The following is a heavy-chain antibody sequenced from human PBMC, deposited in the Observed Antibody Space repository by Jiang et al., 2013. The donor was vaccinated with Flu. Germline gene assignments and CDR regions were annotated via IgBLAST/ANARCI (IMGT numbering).Heavy chain of an antibody. CDR3: ASRGEAYCGGDCYSF. Sequence: VQLLESGGGVVQPGGSLRLSCAASGFTFSSYGMHWVRQAPGKGLEWVTFIRYDGSNRYYADSVKGRFTISRDNSKNTLYLQMNSLRVEDTAVYYCASRGEAYCGGDCYSFWGQGTLVTVSS. CDR2: IRYDGSNR. J-gene: IGHJ4*02. D-gene: IGHD2-21*02. V-gene: IGHV3-30*02. CDR1: GFTFSSYG.